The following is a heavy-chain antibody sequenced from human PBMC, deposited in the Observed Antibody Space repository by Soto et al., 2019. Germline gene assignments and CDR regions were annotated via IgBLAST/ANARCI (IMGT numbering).Heavy chain of an antibody. Sequence: PVGTKIRGGYYSNCLRKPPGKGLEWIGYIYYSGSNYYNPSIKSRVTISVATSKNPFSLKRGSVTAADTAVYYCARGGEVGYYYYVMDVWVQGTTDTGSS. CDR3: ARGGEVGYYYYVMDV. V-gene: IGHV4-30-4*01. CDR2: IYYSGSN. D-gene: IGHD3-16*01. CDR1: VGTKIRGGYY. J-gene: IGHJ6*01.